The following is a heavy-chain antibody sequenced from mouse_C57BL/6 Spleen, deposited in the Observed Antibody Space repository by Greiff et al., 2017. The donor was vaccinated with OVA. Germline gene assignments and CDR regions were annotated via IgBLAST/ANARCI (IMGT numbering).Heavy chain of an antibody. CDR2: IDPETGGT. CDR1: GYTFTDYE. CDR3: TSGGGNYYFDY. J-gene: IGHJ2*01. D-gene: IGHD2-1*01. Sequence: QVQLQQSGAELVRPGASVTLSCKASGYTFTDYEMHWVKQTPVHGLEWIGAIDPETGGTAYNQKFKGKAILTADKSSSTAYMELRSLTSEDSAVYYCTSGGGNYYFDYWGQGTTLSVSS. V-gene: IGHV1-15*01.